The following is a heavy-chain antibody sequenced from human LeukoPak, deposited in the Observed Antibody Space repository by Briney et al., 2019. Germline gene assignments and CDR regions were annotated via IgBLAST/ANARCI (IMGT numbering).Heavy chain of an antibody. CDR3: ARGRGGCSSTSCPRAFDI. V-gene: IGHV4-34*01. D-gene: IGHD2-2*01. CDR2: INHGGST. Sequence: SETLSLTCAVYGGSFSGYYWSWIRQPPGKGLEWIGEINHGGSTNYNPSLKSRVTISVDTSKNQFSLKLSSVTAADTAVYYCARGRGGCSSTSCPRAFDIWGQGTMVTVSS. CDR1: GGSFSGYY. J-gene: IGHJ3*02.